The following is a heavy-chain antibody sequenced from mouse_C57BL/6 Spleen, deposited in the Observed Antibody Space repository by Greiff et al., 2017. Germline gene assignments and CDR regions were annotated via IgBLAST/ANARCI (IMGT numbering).Heavy chain of an antibody. D-gene: IGHD2-4*01. CDR1: GYTFTSYW. V-gene: IGHV1-72*01. Sequence: QVQLKQPGAELVKPGASVKLSCKASGYTFTSYWMHWVKQRPGRGLEWIGRIAPNSGGTKYNEKFKSKATLTVDKPSSTAYMQLSSLTSEDSAVYYCARSYDYDVSAWFAYWGQGTLVTVSA. J-gene: IGHJ3*01. CDR3: ARSYDYDVSAWFAY. CDR2: IAPNSGGT.